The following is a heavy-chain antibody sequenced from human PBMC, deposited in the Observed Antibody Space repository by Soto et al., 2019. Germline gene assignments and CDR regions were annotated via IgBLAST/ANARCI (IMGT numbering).Heavy chain of an antibody. CDR1: GGSVNGYY. J-gene: IGHJ5*02. V-gene: IGHV4-34*02. D-gene: IGHD3-3*01. Sequence: QVHLQQWGAGLLKPSETLSLTCAVYGGSVNGYYWNWIRQPPGKGLEWIGEINHTGGTHYNPSLKSRVTMSVDTSKNQFSLRLSSVTASDTAIYYCATRITVFGWLIPPFDPWGQGTQVTVSS. CDR3: ATRITVFGWLIPPFDP. CDR2: INHTGGT.